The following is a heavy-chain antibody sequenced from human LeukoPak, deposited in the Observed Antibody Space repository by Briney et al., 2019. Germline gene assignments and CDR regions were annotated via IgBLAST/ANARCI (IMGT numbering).Heavy chain of an antibody. D-gene: IGHD3-9*01. CDR1: GVSISSYY. CDR2: IYYSGST. CDR3: ARSGYYDIVTGYWGTNWFDP. V-gene: IGHV4-59*01. Sequence: SQTLSLTCTASGVSISSYYWSWIRQPPGKGLEWVGYIYYSGSTNYNPSLKSRVTISVDTSKNQFTRKLSSVTAADTAVYYCARSGYYDIVTGYWGTNWFDPWGQGTLVTVSS. J-gene: IGHJ5*02.